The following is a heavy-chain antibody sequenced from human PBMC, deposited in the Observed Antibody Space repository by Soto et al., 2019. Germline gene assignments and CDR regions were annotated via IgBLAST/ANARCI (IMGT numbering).Heavy chain of an antibody. D-gene: IGHD5-12*01. V-gene: IGHV4-34*01. CDR2: INHSGST. CDR3: ARGGGGIVATIKGLSGMDV. Sequence: SETLSLTCAVYGGSFSGYYWSWIRQPPGKGLEWIGEINHSGSTNYNPSLKSRVTISVDTSKNQFSLKLSSVTAADTAVYYCARGGGGIVATIKGLSGMDVWGQGTTVTVSS. CDR1: GGSFSGYY. J-gene: IGHJ6*02.